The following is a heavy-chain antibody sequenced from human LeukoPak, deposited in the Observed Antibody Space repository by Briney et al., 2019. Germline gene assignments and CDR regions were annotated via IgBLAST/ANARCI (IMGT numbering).Heavy chain of an antibody. CDR2: IKPDGSDK. V-gene: IGHV3-7*01. CDR3: ARDPAIQTWLSAYFFDY. Sequence: GGSLRLSCAASGFTFSRYWMTWVRQAPGKGLEWLANIKPDGSDKYYVDSVKGRFTISRDNARNSLYLQMNSLRAEDTALYYCARDPAIQTWLSAYFFDYWGQGTQVTVSS. J-gene: IGHJ4*02. CDR1: GFTFSRYW. D-gene: IGHD3-22*01.